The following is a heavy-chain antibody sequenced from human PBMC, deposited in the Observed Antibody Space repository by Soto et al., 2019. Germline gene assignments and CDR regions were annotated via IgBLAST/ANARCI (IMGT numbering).Heavy chain of an antibody. CDR2: ISAYNGNT. V-gene: IGHV1-18*04. Sequence: ASLKVSCKASGYTFTSYGISCVRQAPGQGLEWMGWISAYNGNTNYAQKLQGRVTMTTDTSTSTAYMELRSLRSDDTAVYYCARGYCSGGSCRNYYYYGMDVWGQGTTVTVSS. CDR3: ARGYCSGGSCRNYYYYGMDV. J-gene: IGHJ6*02. CDR1: GYTFTSYG. D-gene: IGHD2-15*01.